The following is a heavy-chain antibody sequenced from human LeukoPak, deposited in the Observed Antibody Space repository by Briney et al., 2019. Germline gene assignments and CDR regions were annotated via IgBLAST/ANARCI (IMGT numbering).Heavy chain of an antibody. CDR1: GYTFTGYY. Sequence: ASVKVSCKASGYTFTGYYMHWVRQAPGQGLEWMGWLNPNSGGTNYAQKFQGRVTMTRDTSISTAYMELSRLRSDDTAVYYCARSLNYYDILTGYYNGRANYFDYWGQGTLVTVSS. CDR3: ARSLNYYDILTGYYNGRANYFDY. V-gene: IGHV1-2*02. CDR2: LNPNSGGT. D-gene: IGHD3-9*01. J-gene: IGHJ4*02.